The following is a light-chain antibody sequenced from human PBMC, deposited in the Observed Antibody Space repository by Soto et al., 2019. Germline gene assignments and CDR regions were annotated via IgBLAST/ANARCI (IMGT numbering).Light chain of an antibody. CDR2: DVS. Sequence: QSALTQPASVSGSPGQSITISCTGTSSDVGTYKYVSWYQQLPGKAPKLMIYDVSNRPSGISNRFSGSKSGNTASLTISGLQAEDEADYYCCSYTTTSSYVFGTGTKLTV. J-gene: IGLJ1*01. V-gene: IGLV2-14*03. CDR1: SSDVGTYKY. CDR3: CSYTTTSSYV.